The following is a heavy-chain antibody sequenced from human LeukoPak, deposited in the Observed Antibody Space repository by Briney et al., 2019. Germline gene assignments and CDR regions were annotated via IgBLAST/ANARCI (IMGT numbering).Heavy chain of an antibody. J-gene: IGHJ4*02. CDR2: ISSSSSYI. D-gene: IGHD3-10*01. Sequence: PGGSLRLSCAASGFTFSSYSMNWVRQAPGKGLEWVSSISSSSSYIYFADSVKGRFTISRDNAKNSLYLQMNSLRAEDTAVYYWASLHEGSYGSGSYYIDYWGQGTLVTVSS. CDR1: GFTFSSYS. CDR3: ASLHEGSYGSGSYYIDY. V-gene: IGHV3-21*01.